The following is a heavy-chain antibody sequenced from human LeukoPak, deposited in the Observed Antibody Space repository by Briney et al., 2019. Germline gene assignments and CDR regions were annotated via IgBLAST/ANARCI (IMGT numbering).Heavy chain of an antibody. D-gene: IGHD1-26*01. J-gene: IGHJ3*02. V-gene: IGHV4-31*03. CDR2: IYYSGST. Sequence: SQTLSLTCTVSSVSISSGGYYWSWIRQHLGKGLEWIGYIYYSGSTYYIPSLKSRVTISLDTSENQLSLKLSAVTAADTAVYYGARRPWDGAFDIWGQGTMVTVSS. CDR3: ARRPWDGAFDI. CDR1: SVSISSGGYY.